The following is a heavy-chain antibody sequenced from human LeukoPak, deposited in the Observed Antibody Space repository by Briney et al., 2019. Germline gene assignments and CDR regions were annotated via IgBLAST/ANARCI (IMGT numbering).Heavy chain of an antibody. D-gene: IGHD2-2*01. CDR1: GYRFTNYW. CDR3: ARRKGCSSTSCPPDY. J-gene: IGHJ4*02. V-gene: IGHV5-51*01. Sequence: PGESLKISCKGSGYRFTNYWIGWVRQMPGKGLEWMGIIYPADSDTRYSPSFQGQVTISADKSITTAYLQWSSLKASDTAMYFCARRKGCSSTSCPPDYWGQGTMVTVSS. CDR2: IYPADSDT.